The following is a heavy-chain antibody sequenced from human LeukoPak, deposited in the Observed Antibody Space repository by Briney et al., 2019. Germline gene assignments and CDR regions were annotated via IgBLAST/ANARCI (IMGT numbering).Heavy chain of an antibody. J-gene: IGHJ6*03. Sequence: GESLKISCKGFGYSFTTYWIAWVRQMPGKGLEFMGIIYPDDSDTRYSPSFQGQVTISADKSITTAYLQWSSLKTSDTAIYYCARQSFVVPAATHMDVWGKGTTVTVS. V-gene: IGHV5-51*01. CDR1: GYSFTTYW. CDR3: ARQSFVVPAATHMDV. D-gene: IGHD2-2*01. CDR2: IYPDDSDT.